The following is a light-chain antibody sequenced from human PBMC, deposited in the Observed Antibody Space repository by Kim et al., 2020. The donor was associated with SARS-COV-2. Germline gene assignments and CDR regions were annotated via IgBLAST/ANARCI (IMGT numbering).Light chain of an antibody. J-gene: IGKJ4*02. CDR2: GAS. CDR3: KQYGTSPLT. V-gene: IGKV3-20*01. Sequence: EIVLTQSPGTLSLSPGERATLSCRASQSFSSNYLAWYKQKPGQAPRLVIYGASSRATGIPDRFSGSGSGTDFTLTISRLEPEDFAVYYCKQYGTSPLTIGGGTKVDIK. CDR1: QSFSSNY.